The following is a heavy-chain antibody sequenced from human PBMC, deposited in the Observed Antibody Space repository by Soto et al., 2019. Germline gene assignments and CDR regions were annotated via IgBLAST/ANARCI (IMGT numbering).Heavy chain of an antibody. CDR2: IYYSGST. Sequence: PSETLSLTCTVSGGSISSYYWSWIRQPPGKGLEWIGYIYYSGSTNYNPSLKSRVTISVDRSKNQFSLKLTSVTAADTAVYYCARLGGFYQASDSWGQGTLVTVSS. J-gene: IGHJ4*02. CDR3: ARLGGFYQASDS. D-gene: IGHD3-22*01. V-gene: IGHV4-59*08. CDR1: GGSISSYY.